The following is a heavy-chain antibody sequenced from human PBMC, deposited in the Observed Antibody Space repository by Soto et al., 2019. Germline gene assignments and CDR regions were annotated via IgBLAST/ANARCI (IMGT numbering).Heavy chain of an antibody. CDR1: GGSIDGLY. CDR2: IYSSGTT. CDR3: AKLRNRSFVDG. Sequence: QVQLQESGPGLVKPSETLSLTCSVSGGSIDGLYWTWVRQSPGRGLEWIGWIYSSGTTTYNPSLKSRVAMSVDTSKNQFSLKLSSVTAAGTAIYYGAKLRNRSFVDGWGRGTTVAVSS. J-gene: IGHJ6*04. V-gene: IGHV4-59*08.